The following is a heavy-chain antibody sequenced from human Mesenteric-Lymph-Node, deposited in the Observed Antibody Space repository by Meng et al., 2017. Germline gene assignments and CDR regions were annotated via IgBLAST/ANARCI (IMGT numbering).Heavy chain of an antibody. CDR3: AKVLITMIYFEYFQH. D-gene: IGHD3-22*01. Sequence: GESLKISCAASGFTFSSYWMHWVRQAPGKGLVWVSRINSDGSSTSYADSVKGRFTISRDNAKNTLYLQMNSLRAEDTAVYYCAKVLITMIYFEYFQHWGQGTLVTVSS. J-gene: IGHJ1*01. CDR1: GFTFSSYW. CDR2: INSDGSST. V-gene: IGHV3-74*01.